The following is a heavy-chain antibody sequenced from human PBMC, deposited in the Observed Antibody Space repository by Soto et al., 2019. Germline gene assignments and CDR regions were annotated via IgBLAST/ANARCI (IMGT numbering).Heavy chain of an antibody. J-gene: IGHJ4*02. V-gene: IGHV1-3*01. CDR1: GYTFTAYS. D-gene: IGHD6-13*01. CDR2: INAGNGDT. CDR3: ARGGGSWSWYFFEC. Sequence: VQLVQSGAEVKSPGASVKVSCKASGYTFTAYSIHWMRQAPGQGLEWVGWINAGNGDTKYSQKFQDRVTITRDTSASTVYMEVSSLRSEDTAVYYCARGGGSWSWYFFECWGQGTLVTVSS.